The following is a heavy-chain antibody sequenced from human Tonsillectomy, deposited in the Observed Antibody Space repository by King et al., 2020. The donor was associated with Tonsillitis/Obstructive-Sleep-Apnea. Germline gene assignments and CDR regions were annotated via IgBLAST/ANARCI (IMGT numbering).Heavy chain of an antibody. CDR1: GFTFSSYG. CDR3: AKEYGSALYYFDY. D-gene: IGHD3-10*01. CDR2: IWYDGSNK. V-gene: IGHV3-33*06. J-gene: IGHJ4*02. Sequence: QLVESGGGVVQPGRSLRLSCAASGFTFSSYGMHWVRQAPGKGLEWVTVIWYDGSNKYYADSVKGRFTISRDNSKNTLYLQMNSLRAEDTAVYYCAKEYGSALYYFDYWGQGTLVTVSS.